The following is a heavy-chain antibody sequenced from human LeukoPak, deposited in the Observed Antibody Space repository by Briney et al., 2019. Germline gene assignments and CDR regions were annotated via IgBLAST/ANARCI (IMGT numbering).Heavy chain of an antibody. V-gene: IGHV4-59*01. D-gene: IGHD6-19*01. CDR3: ARSGIAVAGTPSGLDY. CDR2: IYYSGST. CDR1: GGSISSYY. Sequence: SETLSLTCTVSGGSISSYYWSWIRQPAGKGLEWIGYIYYSGSTNYNPSLKSRVTISVDTSKNQFSLKLSSVTAADTAVYYCARSGIAVAGTPSGLDYWGQGTLVTVSS. J-gene: IGHJ4*02.